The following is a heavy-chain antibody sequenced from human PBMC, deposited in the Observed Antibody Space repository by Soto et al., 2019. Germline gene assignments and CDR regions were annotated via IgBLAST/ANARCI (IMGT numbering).Heavy chain of an antibody. CDR1: GFTFSTFA. Sequence: EVQLLESGGSLVQPRGSLRLSCAASGFTFSTFAMNWVRQAPGEGLEWVSCISGSGGNTQYADSVKGRVTISRDNSKNTLYLKMNTLRAEDTAVYYCDKCDVWMTTSVGWCNWFDPWGQGTLVIVSS. CDR2: ISGSGGNT. CDR3: DKCDVWMTTSVGWCNWFDP. V-gene: IGHV3-23*01. D-gene: IGHD2-21*01. J-gene: IGHJ5*02.